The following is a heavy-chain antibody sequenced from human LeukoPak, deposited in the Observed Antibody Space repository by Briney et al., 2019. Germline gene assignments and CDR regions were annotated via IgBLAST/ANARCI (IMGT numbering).Heavy chain of an antibody. Sequence: ASVKVSCKASGGTFSSYAISWVRQAPGQGLEWMGGIIPIFGTANYAQKFQGRVTITADESTSTAYMELSSLRSEDTAVYYCARERWDRSGKNYFDYWGQGTQVTVSS. V-gene: IGHV1-69*13. CDR3: ARERWDRSGKNYFDY. D-gene: IGHD3-22*01. CDR2: IIPIFGTA. J-gene: IGHJ4*02. CDR1: GGTFSSYA.